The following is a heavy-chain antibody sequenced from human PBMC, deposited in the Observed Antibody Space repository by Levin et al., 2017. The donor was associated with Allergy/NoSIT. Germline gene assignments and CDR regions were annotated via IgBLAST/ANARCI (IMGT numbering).Heavy chain of an antibody. J-gene: IGHJ5*02. CDR3: ARHRRRGFVATIPDNWFDP. CDR1: GGSISSSSYY. Sequence: SCTVSGGSISSSSYYWGWIRQPPGKGLEWIGSIYYSGSTYYSPSLKSRLTISVDTSKNQFSLKLSSVTAADTAVYYCARHRRRGFVATIPDNWFDPWGQGTLVIVSS. CDR2: IYYSGST. D-gene: IGHD5-12*01. V-gene: IGHV4-39*01.